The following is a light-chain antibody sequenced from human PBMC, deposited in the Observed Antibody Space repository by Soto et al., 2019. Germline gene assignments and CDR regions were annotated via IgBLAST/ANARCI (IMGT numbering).Light chain of an antibody. CDR1: QTVSSY. CDR3: QQYCTSPIT. Sequence: ENVLTQSPGTLSLSPGERATLSCRASQTVSSYLTWYQQRPGQAPKLLIYGASKRATGIPDRFSGSGSGTDFTLTISRLEPEDFALYYCQQYCTSPITFGQGTRLEIK. V-gene: IGKV3-20*01. J-gene: IGKJ5*01. CDR2: GAS.